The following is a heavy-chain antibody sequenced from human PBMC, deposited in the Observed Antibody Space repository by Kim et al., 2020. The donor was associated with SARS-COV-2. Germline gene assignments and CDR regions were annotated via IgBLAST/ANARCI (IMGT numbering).Heavy chain of an antibody. D-gene: IGHD1-26*01. Sequence: GGSLRLSCVASGFSFATYSMTWVRQAPGKGLEWVSAITSGGVTYYADSVKGRFTVSRDNSKNTLYLQLNSLRAEDTAIYYCAKDPPGGIVGATKDDYWGQGALVTVSS. CDR2: ITSGGVT. CDR3: AKDPPGGIVGATKDDY. CDR1: GFSFATYS. J-gene: IGHJ4*02. V-gene: IGHV3-23*01.